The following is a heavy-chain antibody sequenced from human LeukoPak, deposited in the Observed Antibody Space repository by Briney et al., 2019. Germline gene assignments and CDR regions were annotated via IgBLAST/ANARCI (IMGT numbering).Heavy chain of an antibody. Sequence: SETLSLTCTVSGGSISSSSYYWGWIRQPPGKGLEWIGRIYTSGSTNYNPSLKSRVTMSVDTSKNQFSLKLSSVTAADTAVYYCAREAAGCDYWGQGTLVTVSS. CDR2: IYTSGST. J-gene: IGHJ4*02. D-gene: IGHD2-15*01. CDR3: AREAAGCDY. V-gene: IGHV4-39*07. CDR1: GGSISSSSYY.